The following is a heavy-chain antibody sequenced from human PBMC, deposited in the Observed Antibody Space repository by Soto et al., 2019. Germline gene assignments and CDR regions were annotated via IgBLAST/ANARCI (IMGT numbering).Heavy chain of an antibody. Sequence: PSETLSLTCTVSGGSISSGGYYWSWIRQHPGKGLEWIGYIYYSGSTYYNPSLKSRVTISVDTSKNQFSLKLSSVTAADTAVYYCARSPITMVRGVIILFDYWGQGTLVTVSS. CDR2: IYYSGST. V-gene: IGHV4-31*03. J-gene: IGHJ4*02. CDR1: GGSISSGGYY. CDR3: ARSPITMVRGVIILFDY. D-gene: IGHD3-10*01.